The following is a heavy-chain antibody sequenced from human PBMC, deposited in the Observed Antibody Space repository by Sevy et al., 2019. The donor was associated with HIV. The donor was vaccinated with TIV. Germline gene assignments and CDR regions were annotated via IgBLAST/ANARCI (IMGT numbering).Heavy chain of an antibody. D-gene: IGHD3-3*01. CDR2: ISYGGIT. Sequence: SETLSLTCTVSGGSINDLYWSWIRQTPGRGLEWIGYISYGGITNYNPSLKSRVIISVDTSKNQFSLKLNPMTAADTAVYYRARNPLGILEWFEPWGQGILVTVPS. CDR1: GGSINDLY. V-gene: IGHV4-59*08. CDR3: ARNPLGILEWFEP. J-gene: IGHJ5*02.